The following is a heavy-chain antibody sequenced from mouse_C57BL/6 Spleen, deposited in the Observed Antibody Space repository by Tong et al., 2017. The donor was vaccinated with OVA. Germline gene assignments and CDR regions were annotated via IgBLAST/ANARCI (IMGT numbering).Heavy chain of an antibody. J-gene: IGHJ1*03. CDR2: IDPETGGT. V-gene: IGHV1-15*01. CDR1: GYTFTDYE. Sequence: VQLQESGAELVRPGASVTLSCKASGYTFTDYEMHWVKQTPVHGLEWIGAIDPETGGTAYNQKFKGKAILTADKSSSTAYMELRSLTSEDSAVYFCARRGGDVWGTGTTVTVSS. CDR3: ARRGGDV.